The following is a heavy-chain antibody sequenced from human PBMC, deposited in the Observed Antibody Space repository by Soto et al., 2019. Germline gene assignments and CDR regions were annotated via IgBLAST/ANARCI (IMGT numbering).Heavy chain of an antibody. CDR2: IYYSGST. CDR3: ARGGGLVVHFDY. J-gene: IGHJ4*02. CDR1: GGSISSGGYY. D-gene: IGHD2-21*01. Sequence: SETLSLTCTVSGGSISSGGYYWSWIRQHPGKGLEWIGYIYYSGSTYYNPSLKSRVTISVDTSKNQFSLKLSSVTAADTAVYYCARGGGLVVHFDYWGQGTLVTVSS. V-gene: IGHV4-31*03.